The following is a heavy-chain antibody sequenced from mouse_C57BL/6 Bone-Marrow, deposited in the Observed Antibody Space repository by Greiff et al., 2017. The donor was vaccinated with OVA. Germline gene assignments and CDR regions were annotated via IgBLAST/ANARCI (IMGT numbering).Heavy chain of an antibody. CDR2: ISSGSSTI. V-gene: IGHV5-17*01. CDR1: GFTFSDYG. CDR3: AGYLYWWFYAMDY. D-gene: IGHD1-1*02. J-gene: IGHJ4*01. Sequence: EVQLVESGGGLVKPGGSLKLSCAASGFTFSDYGMHWVRQAPEKGLEWVAYISSGSSTIYYADTVKGRFTISRDNAKNTLFLQMTSLRSDDTAMYYCAGYLYWWFYAMDYGGQGTSVTVSS.